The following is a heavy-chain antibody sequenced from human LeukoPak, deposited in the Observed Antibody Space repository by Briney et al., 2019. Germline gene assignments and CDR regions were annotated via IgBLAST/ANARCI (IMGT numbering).Heavy chain of an antibody. D-gene: IGHD1-26*01. J-gene: IGHJ4*02. Sequence: ASVKVSCKASGYTFTNYYIHWVRQAPGQGLEWMGIINPSGGDTSYAQKFQGRVTMTRDTSTSTVYMELSSLRSEDTAVYYCAREYGGSYYLDCWGQGTLVTVSS. CDR1: GYTFTNYY. CDR2: INPSGGDT. V-gene: IGHV1-46*01. CDR3: AREYGGSYYLDC.